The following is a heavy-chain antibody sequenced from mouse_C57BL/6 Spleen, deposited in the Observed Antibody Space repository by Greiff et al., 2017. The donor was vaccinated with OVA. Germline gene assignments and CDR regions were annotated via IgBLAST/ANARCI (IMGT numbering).Heavy chain of an antibody. CDR3: ARVGNYLWDY. V-gene: IGHV3-6*01. D-gene: IGHD2-1*01. J-gene: IGHJ4*01. CDR1: GYSITSGYY. CDR2: ISYDGSN. Sequence: EVKVEESGPGLVKPSQSLSLTCSVTGYSITSGYYWNWIRQFPGNKLEWMGYISYDGSNNYNPSLKNRISITRDTSKNQFFLKLNSVTTEDTATYYCARVGNYLWDYWGQGTSVTVSS.